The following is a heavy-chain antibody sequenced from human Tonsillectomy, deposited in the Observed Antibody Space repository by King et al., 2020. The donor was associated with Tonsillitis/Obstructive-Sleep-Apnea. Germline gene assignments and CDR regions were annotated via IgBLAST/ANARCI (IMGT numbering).Heavy chain of an antibody. CDR2: IYYDGTT. D-gene: IGHD4-11*01. CDR3: ARHVDYTKGYYYCMDV. Sequence: QLQESGPGLVKPSETLSLPCTVSGGSTGSSSYYWGWIRQSPGEGLEWIGSIYYDGTTYYNPSLKSRVIISVDTSKNQCSLRLTSVTAADTAVYYCARHVDYTKGYYYCMDVWGKGTTVTVSS. V-gene: IGHV4-39*01. J-gene: IGHJ6*03. CDR1: GGSTGSSSYY.